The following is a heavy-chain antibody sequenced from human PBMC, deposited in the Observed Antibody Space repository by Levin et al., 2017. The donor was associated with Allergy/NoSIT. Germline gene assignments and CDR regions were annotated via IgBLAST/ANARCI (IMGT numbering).Heavy chain of an antibody. Sequence: PAGGSLRLSCAASGFTFSHYWMHWVRQVPGEGLVWVSRINPDGSSTTYADSVKGRFTISRDNAKNTLYLQMNSLRAEDTAVYYCSKDHTGLRDYWGQGTLVTVSS. CDR3: SKDHTGLRDY. CDR2: INPDGSST. D-gene: IGHD5-12*01. J-gene: IGHJ4*02. V-gene: IGHV3-74*01. CDR1: GFTFSHYW.